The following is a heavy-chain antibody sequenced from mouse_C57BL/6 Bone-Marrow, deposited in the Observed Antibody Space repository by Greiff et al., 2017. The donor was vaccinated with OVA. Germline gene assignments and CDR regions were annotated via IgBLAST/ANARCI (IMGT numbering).Heavy chain of an antibody. V-gene: IGHV6-3*01. D-gene: IGHD3-2*02. CDR2: IRLKSDNNAT. CDR1: GFTFSNYW. Sequence: EVQGVESGGGLVQPGGSMKLSCVASGFTFSNYWMNWVRQSPEKGLEWVAQIRLKSDNNATHYAESGKGRFTISRDDSKSSDYLQMNNLRAEDTGIYYCTAAQAPVTAYWGQGTLVTVSA. J-gene: IGHJ3*01. CDR3: TAAQAPVTAY.